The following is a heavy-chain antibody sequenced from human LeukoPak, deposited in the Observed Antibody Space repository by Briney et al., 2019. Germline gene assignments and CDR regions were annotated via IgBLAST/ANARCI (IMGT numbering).Heavy chain of an antibody. CDR3: TTYMVTTTRWFDP. J-gene: IGHJ5*02. Sequence: GGSLRLSCVASGFSFTNAWMTWVRQAPGKVLEWLGRIKSNSDGGTTDYAAPVKGRFTISRDDSKNTLFLQMNSMKTEDTAVYYCTTYMVTTTRWFDPWGQGTLVTVSS. CDR1: GFSFTNAW. CDR2: IKSNSDGGTT. V-gene: IGHV3-15*01. D-gene: IGHD5-12*01.